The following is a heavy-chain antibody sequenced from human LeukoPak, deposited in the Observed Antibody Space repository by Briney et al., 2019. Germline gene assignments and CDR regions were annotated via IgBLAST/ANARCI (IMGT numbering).Heavy chain of an antibody. J-gene: IGHJ3*02. CDR3: ARETFSYYYDSSGFDAFDI. CDR1: GGSISGYY. V-gene: IGHV4-4*07. CDR2: IYTSGST. Sequence: SETLSLTCTVSGGSISGYYWSWIRQPAGKGLEWIGRIYTSGSTNYNPSLKSRVTMSVDTSKNQFSLKLSSVTAADTAVYYCARETFSYYYDSSGFDAFDIWGQGTMVTVSS. D-gene: IGHD3-22*01.